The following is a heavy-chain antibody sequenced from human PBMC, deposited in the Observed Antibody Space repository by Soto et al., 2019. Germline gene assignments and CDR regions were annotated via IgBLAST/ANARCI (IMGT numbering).Heavy chain of an antibody. J-gene: IGHJ4*02. Sequence: EVQLLESGGGLVQPGGSLRLSCAASGFTFSNYAMNWVRQAPGKGLEWVSVISGSGGSTYYADSVKGRFTISRDNSKNTLYLQMNSLRAEDTAVYYCAKRNYGSEFDYWGQGTLVTVSS. CDR3: AKRNYGSEFDY. V-gene: IGHV3-23*01. CDR2: ISGSGGST. CDR1: GFTFSNYA. D-gene: IGHD3-10*01.